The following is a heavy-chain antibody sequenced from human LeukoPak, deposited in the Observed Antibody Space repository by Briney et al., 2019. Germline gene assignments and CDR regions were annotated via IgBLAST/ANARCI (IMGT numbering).Heavy chain of an antibody. CDR3: AKEAFEYSSSPVFDY. CDR2: IRYDGSNK. CDR1: GFTFSSYG. D-gene: IGHD6-6*01. Sequence: GGSLRLSCAASGFTFSSYGMHWVRQAPGKGLEWVAFIRYDGSNKYYADSVKGRFTISRDNSKNTLYLQMNSLRAEDTAVYYCAKEAFEYSSSPVFDYWGQGTLVTVSS. J-gene: IGHJ4*02. V-gene: IGHV3-30*02.